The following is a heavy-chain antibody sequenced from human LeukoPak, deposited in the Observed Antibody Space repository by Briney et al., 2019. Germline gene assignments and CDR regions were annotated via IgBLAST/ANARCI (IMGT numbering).Heavy chain of an antibody. CDR3: ARGPSLVGLRFLEWLSRAWFDP. CDR1: GGSFSGYY. Sequence: RPSETLSLTCAVYGGSFSGYYWSWIRQPPGKGLEWIGEINHSGSTNYDPSLKSRVTISVDTSKNQFSQKLSSVTAADTAVYYCARGPSLVGLRFLEWLSRAWFDPWGQGTLVTVSS. CDR2: INHSGST. J-gene: IGHJ5*02. V-gene: IGHV4-34*01. D-gene: IGHD3-3*01.